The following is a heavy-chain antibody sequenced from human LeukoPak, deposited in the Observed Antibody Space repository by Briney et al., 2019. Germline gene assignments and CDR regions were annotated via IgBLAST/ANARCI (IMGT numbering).Heavy chain of an antibody. V-gene: IGHV3-23*01. Sequence: PGGSLRLSCAASGFIFSTYTMNWVRQAPGKGLDWVSSISSSGGSTYYADSVKGRFTISRDNSKNTLYLQVDSLRAEDTAVYYCAKAAVYHDSCPVSWGQGTLVTVSS. CDR2: ISSSGGST. J-gene: IGHJ5*02. CDR1: GFIFSTYT. CDR3: AKAAVYHDSCPVS. D-gene: IGHD5/OR15-5a*01.